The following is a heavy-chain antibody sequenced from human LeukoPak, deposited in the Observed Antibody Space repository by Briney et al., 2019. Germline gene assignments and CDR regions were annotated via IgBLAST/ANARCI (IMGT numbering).Heavy chain of an antibody. CDR3: TTLLLLWFGELRD. D-gene: IGHD3-10*01. V-gene: IGHV3-15*01. CDR1: GFTFSNAW. Sequence: PGGSLRLSCAASGFTFSNAWMSWVRQAPGKGLEWVGRIKSKTDGGTTDYAAPVKGRFTISRDDSKNTLYLQMNSLKTEDTAVYYCTTLLLLWFGELRDWGQGTLVTVSS. CDR2: IKSKTDGGTT. J-gene: IGHJ4*02.